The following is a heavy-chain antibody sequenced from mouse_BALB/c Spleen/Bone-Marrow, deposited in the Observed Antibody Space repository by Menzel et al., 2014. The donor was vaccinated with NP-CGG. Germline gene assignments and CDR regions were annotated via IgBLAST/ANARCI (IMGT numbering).Heavy chain of an antibody. CDR3: ARNPYGNYAMDY. J-gene: IGHJ4*01. V-gene: IGHV2-6*02. CDR2: IWSDGNT. CDR1: GFSLTSYG. Sequence: SGPGLVAPSQSLSITCTVSGFSLTSYGVHWVRQPPGKGLEWLVVIWSDGNTTYNSALKSRLSISKDNSKSQVFLKMNSLQTDDTAMYYCARNPYGNYAMDYWGQGTSVTVSS. D-gene: IGHD2-10*02.